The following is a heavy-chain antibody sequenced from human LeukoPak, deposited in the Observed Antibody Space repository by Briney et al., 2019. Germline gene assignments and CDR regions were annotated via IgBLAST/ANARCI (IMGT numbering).Heavy chain of an antibody. D-gene: IGHD2-8*02. V-gene: IGHV3-74*01. Sequence: GGSLRLSCAASGFTFNNYWMHWVRQAPGKGLVWVSRINNDESSTHYADSVKGRLPISRDNSRNTVYLEMNFLRAEDTAVYYCVREGRGVVPPGFYWGQGTLVTVSS. CDR1: GFTFNNYW. CDR2: INNDESST. CDR3: VREGRGVVPPGFY. J-gene: IGHJ4*02.